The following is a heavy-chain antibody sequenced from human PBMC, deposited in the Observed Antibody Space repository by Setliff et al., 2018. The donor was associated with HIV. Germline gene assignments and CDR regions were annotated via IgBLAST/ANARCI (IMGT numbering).Heavy chain of an antibody. V-gene: IGHV1-69*10. D-gene: IGHD3-10*01. CDR2: IIPILGIA. CDR3: AREGKFRYYYYMDV. CDR1: GGTFSSYA. Sequence: SVKVSCKASGGTFSSYAISWVRQAPGQGLEWMGGIIPILGIANYAQKFQGRVTITTDESTSTAYMELSSLRSEDTAVYYCAREGKFRYYYYMDVWGKGTTVTVSS. J-gene: IGHJ6*03.